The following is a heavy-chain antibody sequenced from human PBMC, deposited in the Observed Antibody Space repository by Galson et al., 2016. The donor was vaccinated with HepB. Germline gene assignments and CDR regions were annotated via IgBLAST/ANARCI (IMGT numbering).Heavy chain of an antibody. CDR1: GFTFNSYN. J-gene: IGHJ2*01. CDR2: ITSSRNYI. V-gene: IGHV3-21*01. Sequence: SLRLSCAASGFTFNSYNMNWVRQAPGKGLEWVSSITSSRNYIYYADSLRGRFTISRVNAKNSLHLQMNSLRAEDTAVYYCTRAYVGKARRGTYWYFDLWGRGTLVTVSS. D-gene: IGHD4-23*01. CDR3: TRAYVGKARRGTYWYFDL.